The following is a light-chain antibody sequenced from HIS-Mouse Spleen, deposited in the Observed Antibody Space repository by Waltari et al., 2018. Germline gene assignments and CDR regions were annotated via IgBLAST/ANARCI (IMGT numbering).Light chain of an antibody. V-gene: IGLV5-37*01. Sequence: QPVLTQPPSSSASHGDSARLTCTLPSDINVGSHNIFRYQQKPGSPPRYLLYYYSDSDKGQGSGVPSRFSGSKDASANTGILLISGLQSEDEADYYCMIWPSNASVFGTGTKVTVL. J-gene: IGLJ1*01. CDR3: MIWPSNASV. CDR1: SDINVGSHN. CDR2: YYSDSDK.